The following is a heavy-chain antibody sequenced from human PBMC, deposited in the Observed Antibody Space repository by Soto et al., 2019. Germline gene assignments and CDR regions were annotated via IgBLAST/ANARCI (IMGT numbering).Heavy chain of an antibody. CDR1: GFTFSSYA. CDR3: ARDRRRSGSYFDY. Sequence: GGSLRLSCAASGFTFSSYAMHWVRQAPGKGLEWVAVISYDGSNKYYADSVKGRFTISRDNSKNTLYLQMNSLRAEDTAVYYCARDRRRSGSYFDYWGQGTLVTVSS. D-gene: IGHD1-26*01. CDR2: ISYDGSNK. J-gene: IGHJ4*02. V-gene: IGHV3-30*04.